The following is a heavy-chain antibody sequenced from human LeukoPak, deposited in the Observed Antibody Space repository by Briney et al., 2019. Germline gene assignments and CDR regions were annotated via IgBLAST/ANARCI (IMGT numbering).Heavy chain of an antibody. V-gene: IGHV4-61*09. J-gene: IGHJ6*03. CDR3: ASNYYDSSGYYGPYYYYYMDV. CDR2: IYTSGST. CDR1: GGSISSGSYY. D-gene: IGHD3-22*01. Sequence: PSETLSLTCTVSGGSISSGSYYWSWIRQPAGKGLEWIGHIYTSGSTNYNPSLKSRVTISVDTSKNQFSLKLSSVTAADAAVYYCASNYYDSSGYYGPYYYYYMDVWGKGTTVTVSS.